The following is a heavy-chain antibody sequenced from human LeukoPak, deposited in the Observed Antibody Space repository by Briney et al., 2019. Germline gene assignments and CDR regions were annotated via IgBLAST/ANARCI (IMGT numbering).Heavy chain of an antibody. CDR3: TKVGGDIPDY. Sequence: PGGSLRLSCAASGFTFSNYATHWVRQAPGKGLEWVSAISGSGDKTYYADSMKGRFTISRDNSKNTLFLQMNSLRVEDTALYYCTKVGGDIPDYWGQGTLVSVSS. V-gene: IGHV3-23*01. CDR1: GFTFSNYA. D-gene: IGHD2-21*02. J-gene: IGHJ4*02. CDR2: ISGSGDKT.